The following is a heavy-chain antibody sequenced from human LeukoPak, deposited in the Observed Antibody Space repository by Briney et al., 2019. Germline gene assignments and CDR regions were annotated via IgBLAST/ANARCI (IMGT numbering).Heavy chain of an antibody. CDR2: ISSSGSDI. D-gene: IGHD4-23*01. Sequence: PGGSLRLSCAASGFTFNNYGMSWVRQAPGKGLEWVSYISSSGSDIYYADSVKGRFTISRDNAKNSLYLHMNSLRAEDTAVYYCARDYGGSSPFDYWGQGTLVTVSS. V-gene: IGHV3-21*05. J-gene: IGHJ4*02. CDR3: ARDYGGSSPFDY. CDR1: GFTFNNYG.